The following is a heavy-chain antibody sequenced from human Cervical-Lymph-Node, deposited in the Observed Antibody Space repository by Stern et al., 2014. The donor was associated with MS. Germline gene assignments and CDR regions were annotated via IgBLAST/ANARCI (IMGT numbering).Heavy chain of an antibody. J-gene: IGHJ2*01. V-gene: IGHV4-61*01. CDR1: GASVNRGSSY. CDR2: IYSRGST. Sequence: QVQLQESGPGLVKPSETLSLTCTVSGASVNRGSSYWNWIRQPPGKGLEWIGHIYSRGSTEYNPSLESRVTISMDASKSHFSLRLRSVTAADTAVYYCASSEIQDDYGDSLPSWNFVLWGRGTLVPVSS. D-gene: IGHD4-17*01. CDR3: ASSEIQDDYGDSLPSWNFVL.